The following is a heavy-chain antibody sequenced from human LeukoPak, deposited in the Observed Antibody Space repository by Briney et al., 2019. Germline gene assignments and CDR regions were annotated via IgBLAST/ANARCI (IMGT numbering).Heavy chain of an antibody. CDR2: IYSGGST. CDR1: GFTFSSYS. J-gene: IGHJ4*02. V-gene: IGHV3-66*01. D-gene: IGHD6-19*01. CDR3: AKWLGY. Sequence: GGSLRLSCAASGFTFSSYSMNWVRQAPGKGLEWVSVIYSGGSTYYADSVKGRFTISRDNSKNTLYLQMNSLRAEDTAVYYCAKWLGYWGQGTLVTVSS.